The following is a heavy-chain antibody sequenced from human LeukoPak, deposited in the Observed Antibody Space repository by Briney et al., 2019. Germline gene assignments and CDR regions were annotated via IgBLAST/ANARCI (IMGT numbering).Heavy chain of an antibody. CDR1: GYTFTSYD. V-gene: IGHV1-8*01. Sequence: GASVKVSCKASGYTFTSYDINWVRQATGQGLEWMGWMNPSSGNTGYAQKFQGRVTMTRNTSISTAYMELSSLRSEDTAVYYCARVLAKRYGSGSYRTYNWFDPWGQGTLVTVSS. J-gene: IGHJ5*02. CDR2: MNPSSGNT. CDR3: ARVLAKRYGSGSYRTYNWFDP. D-gene: IGHD3-10*01.